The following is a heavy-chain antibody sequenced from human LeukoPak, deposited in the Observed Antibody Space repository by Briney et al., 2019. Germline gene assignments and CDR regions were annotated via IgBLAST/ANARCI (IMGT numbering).Heavy chain of an antibody. D-gene: IGHD3-10*01. CDR1: GGSFSAYY. CDR2: INHSGST. V-gene: IGHV4-34*01. J-gene: IGHJ4*02. Sequence: PSETLSLTCGVYGGSFSAYYWSWIRQLPGKGLEWIGEINHSGSTNYNPSLKSRVTISVDTSKNQFSLKLSSVTAADTAVYYCARGSDYGSGSYSYYWGQGTLVTVSS. CDR3: ARGSDYGSGSYSYY.